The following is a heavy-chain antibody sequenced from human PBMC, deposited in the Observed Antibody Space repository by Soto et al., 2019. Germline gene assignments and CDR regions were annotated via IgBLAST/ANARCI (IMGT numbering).Heavy chain of an antibody. J-gene: IGHJ6*02. V-gene: IGHV1-18*01. CDR1: GYTFTSYG. D-gene: IGHD1-26*01. CDR3: ARGGTYSGSYSASGNYYYYYGMDV. Sequence: QVQLVQSGAEVKKPGASVKVSCKASGYTFTSYGISWVRQAPGQGLEWMGWISAYNGNTNYAQKLQGRVTMTTDTSTSTAYMELRSLRSDDTAVYYCARGGTYSGSYSASGNYYYYYGMDVWGQGTTVTVSS. CDR2: ISAYNGNT.